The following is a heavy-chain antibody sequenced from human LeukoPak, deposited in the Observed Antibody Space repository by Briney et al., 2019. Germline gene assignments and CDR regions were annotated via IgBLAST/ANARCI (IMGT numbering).Heavy chain of an antibody. V-gene: IGHV3-23*01. Sequence: GGSLRLSCAASGFTFSSSAMGWVGQAPGKGLEWVSAISGSGGTTYYADSVKGRFTISRDNSKNTLYLQMNSLRAEETAVYYCAKNRAGWELADWGQGTLVTVSS. CDR1: GFTFSSSA. D-gene: IGHD1-26*01. CDR2: ISGSGGTT. CDR3: AKNRAGWELAD. J-gene: IGHJ4*02.